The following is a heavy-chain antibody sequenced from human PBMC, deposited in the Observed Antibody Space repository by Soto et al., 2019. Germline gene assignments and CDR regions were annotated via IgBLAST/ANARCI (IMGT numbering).Heavy chain of an antibody. J-gene: IGHJ4*02. D-gene: IGHD3-16*01. CDR2: IKSKTDGETT. CDR3: STGGYFLDY. CDR1: GFTFSNAW. V-gene: IGHV3-15*01. Sequence: EEQLVESGGGLVKPGGSLRLSCAGSGFTFSNAWMNWVRQVPGKGLEWVGRIKSKTDGETTDYAAPVKGRFTISRDDSNNTVYLQMNNLKTEDIAVYYCSTGGYFLDYWGQGTLVTVSS.